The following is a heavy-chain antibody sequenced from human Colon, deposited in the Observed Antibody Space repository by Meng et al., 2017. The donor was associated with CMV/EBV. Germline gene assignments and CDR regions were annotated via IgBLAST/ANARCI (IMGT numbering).Heavy chain of an antibody. CDR3: AKDRTPAELFDSSGYCYDS. Sequence: GGSLRLSCVGSGFTFSEYTIHWVRQPPGKGLEWVSLISWDGNSAYYVDSVKGRFTVSRDNSKNSVYLQMNSLRGEDTAFYYCAKDRTPAELFDSSGYCYDSWGQGTLVTVSS. J-gene: IGHJ4*02. D-gene: IGHD3-22*01. CDR2: ISWDGNSA. V-gene: IGHV3-43*01. CDR1: GFTFSEYT.